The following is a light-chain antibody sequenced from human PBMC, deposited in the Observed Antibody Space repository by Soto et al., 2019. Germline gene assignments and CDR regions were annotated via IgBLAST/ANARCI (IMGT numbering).Light chain of an antibody. CDR1: QSVNNN. CDR2: GAS. V-gene: IGKV3-15*01. J-gene: IGKJ2*01. CDR3: QEYNHWPPGP. Sequence: EIVMTQSPVTLSVSPGERATLSCRASQSVNNNLAWYQQKPGQAPRLLIYGASTRATGIPARFSGSGSGTEFPPTNSRLQSEDFSSYYCQEYNHWPPGPLGQGDKLEIK.